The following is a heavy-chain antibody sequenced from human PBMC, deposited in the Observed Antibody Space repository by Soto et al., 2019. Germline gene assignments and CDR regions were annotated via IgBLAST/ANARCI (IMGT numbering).Heavy chain of an antibody. V-gene: IGHV4-34*01. D-gene: IGHD3-3*01. J-gene: IGHJ6*03. Sequence: SETLSLTCAVYGGSFSGYYWSWIRQPPGKGLEWIGEINHSGSTNYNPSLKSRVTISVDTSKNQFSLKLSSVTAADTAVYYCARERYDFWSGYYQRGYYYYMAVWGKGTTVTVSS. CDR3: ARERYDFWSGYYQRGYYYYMAV. CDR1: GGSFSGYY. CDR2: INHSGST.